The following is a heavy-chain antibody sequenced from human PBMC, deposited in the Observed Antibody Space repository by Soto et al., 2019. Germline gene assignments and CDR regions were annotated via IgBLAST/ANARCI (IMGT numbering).Heavy chain of an antibody. V-gene: IGHV3-30*04. CDR3: AREPYGDSQYFDY. J-gene: IGHJ4*02. D-gene: IGHD2-21*02. CDR1: GFTFNSLS. CDR2: VSFDGKVT. Sequence: GSLRLSGTGSGFTFNSLSLHWVRQGPDKGLEWVAVVSFDGKVTYYADSVKGRFTVSRDNSKNTIYLQANSLRAEDTAVYYCAREPYGDSQYFDYWGQGTPVTVSS.